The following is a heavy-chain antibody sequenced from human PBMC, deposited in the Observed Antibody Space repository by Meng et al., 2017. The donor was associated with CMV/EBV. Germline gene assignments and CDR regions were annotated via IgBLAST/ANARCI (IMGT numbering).Heavy chain of an antibody. CDR1: GFTVSSNY. D-gene: IGHD6-19*01. CDR3: ARDGVASIDY. J-gene: IGHJ4*02. CDR2: VYSGGST. Sequence: GESLKISCAASGFTVSSNYMSWVRQAPGKGLEWVSVVYSGGSTYYADSVKGRFTISRDNSKNTLYLQMNSLRAEDTAVYYCARDGVASIDYWGQGTMVTVSS. V-gene: IGHV3-53*01.